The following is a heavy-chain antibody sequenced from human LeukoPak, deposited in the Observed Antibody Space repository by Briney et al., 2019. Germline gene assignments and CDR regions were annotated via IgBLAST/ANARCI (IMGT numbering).Heavy chain of an antibody. V-gene: IGHV3-66*01. J-gene: IGHJ4*02. CDR2: IYSGGST. CDR3: ARESHYYGSGSYTDY. D-gene: IGHD3-10*01. CDR1: GFAVSSNY. Sequence: QPGGSLRLSCAASGFAVSSNYMSWVRQAPGKGPEWVSVIYSGGSTYYADSVKGRFTISRDNSKNTLYLQMNSLRAEDTAVYYCARESHYYGSGSYTDYWGQGTLVTVSS.